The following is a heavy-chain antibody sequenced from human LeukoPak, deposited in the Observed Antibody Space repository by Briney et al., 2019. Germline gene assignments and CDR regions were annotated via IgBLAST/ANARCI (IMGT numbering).Heavy chain of an antibody. CDR3: VRDRYDILTGYNDAFDI. CDR2: IKQDGSEK. D-gene: IGHD3-9*01. CDR1: GFTFSDYY. J-gene: IGHJ3*02. V-gene: IGHV3-7*01. Sequence: PGGSLRLSCAASGFTFSDYYMSWVRQAPGKGLEWMANIKQDGSEKYYVDSVKGRFTISRDNAKSSLYLQMNSLRAEDTAVYYCVRDRYDILTGYNDAFDIWGQGTMVTVSS.